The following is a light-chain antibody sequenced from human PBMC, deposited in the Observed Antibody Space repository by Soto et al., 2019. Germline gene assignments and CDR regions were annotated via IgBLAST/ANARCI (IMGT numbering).Light chain of an antibody. CDR2: EVS. J-gene: IGLJ1*01. CDR1: SSDVGGYNY. V-gene: IGLV2-8*01. CDR3: SSYADSNKSV. Sequence: QSALTQPPSASGSPGQSVTISCTGTSSDVGGYNYVSWYQQHPGKAPKLMIYEVSKRPSGVPDRFSGSKSGNTASLTVSGLQPEDEADYYCSSYADSNKSVFGTGTKLTV.